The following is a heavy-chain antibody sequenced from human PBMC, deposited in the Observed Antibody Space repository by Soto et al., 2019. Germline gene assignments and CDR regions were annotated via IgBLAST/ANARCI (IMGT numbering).Heavy chain of an antibody. J-gene: IGHJ4*02. D-gene: IGHD3-9*01. V-gene: IGHV3-7*01. CDR3: ARAAYFDWLLPFDY. CDR2: IKQDGSEK. CDR1: GFTFSSYW. Sequence: GGSLRLSCAASGFTFSSYWMSWVRQAPGKGLEWVANIKQDGSEKYYVDSVKGRFTISRDNAKNSLYLQMNSLRAEDTAVYYCARAAYFDWLLPFDYWGQGTLVTVSS.